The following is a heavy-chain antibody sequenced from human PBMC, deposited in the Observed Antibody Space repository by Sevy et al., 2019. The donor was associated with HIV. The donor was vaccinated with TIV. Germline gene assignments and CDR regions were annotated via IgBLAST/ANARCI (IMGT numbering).Heavy chain of an antibody. Sequence: GGSLRLSCAASGFTFEDYAMHWVRQAPGKGLEWVSGISWNSGSIGYADSVKGRFTISRDKAKNSLYLQMNSLRAEDTALYYCAKEKYDFWSGYRGYDYWGQGTLVTVSS. D-gene: IGHD3-3*01. V-gene: IGHV3-9*01. CDR2: ISWNSGSI. CDR1: GFTFEDYA. J-gene: IGHJ4*02. CDR3: AKEKYDFWSGYRGYDY.